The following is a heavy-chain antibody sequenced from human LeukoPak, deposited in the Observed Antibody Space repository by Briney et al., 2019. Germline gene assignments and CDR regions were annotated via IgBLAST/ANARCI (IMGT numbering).Heavy chain of an antibody. CDR3: ARDRVSMIRGVTAFDY. CDR1: GFTFSNHG. J-gene: IGHJ4*02. V-gene: IGHV3-21*01. Sequence: GGSLRLSCAASGFTFSNHGMNWVRQAPGKGLEWVSSISSSGSYIYYADSVKGRFTISRDNAKNSLYLQMNSPRAEDTAVYYCARDRVSMIRGVTAFDYWGQGTLVTVSS. CDR2: ISSSGSYI. D-gene: IGHD3-10*01.